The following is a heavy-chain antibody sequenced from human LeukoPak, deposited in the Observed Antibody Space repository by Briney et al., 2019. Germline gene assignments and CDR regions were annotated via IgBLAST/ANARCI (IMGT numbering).Heavy chain of an antibody. Sequence: TGGSLRLSCAASGFTFDDYAMHWVRQAPGKGLEWVSGISWNSGSIGYADSVKGRFTISRDNAKNSLYLQMNSLRAEDTAVYYCARDIGWFYAFDIWGQGTMVTVSS. V-gene: IGHV3-9*01. CDR1: GFTFDDYA. CDR3: ARDIGWFYAFDI. D-gene: IGHD2-15*01. J-gene: IGHJ3*02. CDR2: ISWNSGSI.